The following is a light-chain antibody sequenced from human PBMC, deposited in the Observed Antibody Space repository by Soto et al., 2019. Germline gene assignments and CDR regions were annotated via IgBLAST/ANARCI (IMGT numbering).Light chain of an antibody. Sequence: TQSPATLSVSPGGRATLSCXXXEDVSSKLAWYQPKPGLPPRLVIYDASTRATGIPGRFSGSGSGKDFTLTISGLQSEDFAIYYCLQYDTWPPGTFGQGTKVEI. V-gene: IGKV3-15*01. CDR1: EDVSSK. J-gene: IGKJ1*01. CDR3: LQYDTWPPGT. CDR2: DAS.